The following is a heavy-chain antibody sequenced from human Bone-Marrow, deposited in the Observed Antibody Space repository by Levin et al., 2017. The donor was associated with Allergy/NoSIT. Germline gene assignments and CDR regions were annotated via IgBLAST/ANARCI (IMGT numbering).Heavy chain of an antibody. D-gene: IGHD3-22*01. J-gene: IGHJ4*02. V-gene: IGHV3-13*01. CDR1: GFTLRSYD. Sequence: QPGGSLRLSCAASGFTLRSYDMHWVRQGAGKSLEWLSTIGPTVGDTYYADSVKGRFTISRENANNSLFLQMNSLRVGDTAVYYCARGAAVGFRYESSHYHTDFDNWGQGILVTVSS. CDR3: ARGAAVGFRYESSHYHTDFDN. CDR2: IGPTVGDT.